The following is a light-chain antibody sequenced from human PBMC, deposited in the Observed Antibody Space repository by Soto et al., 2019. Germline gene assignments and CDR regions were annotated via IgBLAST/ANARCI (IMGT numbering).Light chain of an antibody. CDR2: DAS. Sequence: ETVLTQSPGTLSLSPGERATLCCRASQRISNKLAWYQQKPGQAPRLLIYDASGRAGSVPARLSGSGSGTEFTLTISSLQSEDFAVYFCQQYDDWPPTSGQGTKVDIK. CDR1: QRISNK. CDR3: QQYDDWPPT. J-gene: IGKJ1*01. V-gene: IGKV3-15*01.